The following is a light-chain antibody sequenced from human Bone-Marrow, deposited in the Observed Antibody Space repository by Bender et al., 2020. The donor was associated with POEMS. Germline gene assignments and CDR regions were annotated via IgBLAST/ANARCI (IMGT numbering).Light chain of an antibody. CDR1: SSNIGTNP. J-gene: IGLJ3*02. CDR3: SSYTSRGPWG. V-gene: IGLV1-44*01. Sequence: QSVLTQPPSASGTPGQRVTISCSGSSSNIGTNPVNWYQQLPATAPKLLIYINNQRPSGVPDRFSGSKSGNTASLTISGLQAEDGADYYCSSYTSRGPWGFGGGTKLTVL. CDR2: INN.